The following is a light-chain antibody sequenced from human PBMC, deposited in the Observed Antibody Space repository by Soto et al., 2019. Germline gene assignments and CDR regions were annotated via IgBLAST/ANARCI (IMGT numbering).Light chain of an antibody. J-gene: IGKJ4*01. Sequence: EIVLTQSPATLSLSQGARATLSCRASQSMSSFLAWYPQKPGQAPRLLIYDASNRATGIPARFRVIGSGTDFTLPIRSIEPEDFAVDDCQQRSNFLTFGGGTKGAIK. V-gene: IGKV3-11*01. CDR1: QSMSSF. CDR3: QQRSNFLT. CDR2: DAS.